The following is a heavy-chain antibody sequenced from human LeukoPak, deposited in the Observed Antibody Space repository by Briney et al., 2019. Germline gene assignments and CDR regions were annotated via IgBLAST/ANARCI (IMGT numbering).Heavy chain of an antibody. D-gene: IGHD6-13*01. CDR2: ISGSGSST. Sequence: AGSLRLSCEASGFNFSTNAMSWVRQAPGKGQECVSAISGSGSSTYYADSVKGRFTISRDNFKNTLYLRMTSLRAEDTAVYFFAKYTSRGSYFDSWGQGTLITVSS. V-gene: IGHV3-23*01. CDR3: AKYTSRGSYFDS. J-gene: IGHJ4*02. CDR1: GFNFSTNA.